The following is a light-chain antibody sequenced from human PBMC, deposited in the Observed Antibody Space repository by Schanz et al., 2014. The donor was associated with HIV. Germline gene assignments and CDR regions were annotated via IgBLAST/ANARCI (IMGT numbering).Light chain of an antibody. Sequence: IQMTQSPSPVSTSVGDRVTITCRASQTIGRLLAWYQQKPGRALKLLIYQASILETGVPSRFSGSGSGTSFTLTISSLQPDDFASYYCQQCVTYPYTFGQGTKRHIK. CDR1: QTIGRL. V-gene: IGKV1-5*03. CDR3: QQCVTYPYT. J-gene: IGKJ2*01. CDR2: QAS.